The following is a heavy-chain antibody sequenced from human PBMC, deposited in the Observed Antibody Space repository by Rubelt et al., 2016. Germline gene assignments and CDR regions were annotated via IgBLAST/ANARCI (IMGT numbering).Heavy chain of an antibody. Sequence: ISAYNGNTNYAQKLQGRVTMTTDTSTSTAYMELRSLRSDDTAVYYCARGTPYYDFWSGYTVDYWGQGTLVTVSS. J-gene: IGHJ4*02. V-gene: IGHV1-18*01. D-gene: IGHD3-3*01. CDR2: ISAYNGNT. CDR3: ARGTPYYDFWSGYTVDY.